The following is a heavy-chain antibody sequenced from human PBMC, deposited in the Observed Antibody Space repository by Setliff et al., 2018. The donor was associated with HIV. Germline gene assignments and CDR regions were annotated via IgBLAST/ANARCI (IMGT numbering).Heavy chain of an antibody. J-gene: IGHJ4*02. CDR2: ISESGANT. Sequence: PGGSLRLSCAASGFTFSTYAMGWVRQAAGKGLEWVSGISESGANTYYADSVKGRFTISRDNSKNTLYLQMDSLRAEDTAVYYCAKVPSYWGQGTLVTVSS. V-gene: IGHV3-23*01. CDR1: GFTFSTYA. CDR3: AKVPSY.